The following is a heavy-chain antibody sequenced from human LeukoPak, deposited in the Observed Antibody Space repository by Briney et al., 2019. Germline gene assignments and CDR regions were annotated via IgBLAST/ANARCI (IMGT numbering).Heavy chain of an antibody. CDR2: IKPDGSEK. V-gene: IGHV3-7*03. Sequence: GGSLRLSCAASGFTFSSNWMSWVRQAPGKGLEWVANIKPDGSEKYYVDSVKGRFTISRDKAKNSLYLQMNSLRAEDTAVYYCAREESEFWGQGTLVTVSS. CDR1: GFTFSSNW. D-gene: IGHD3-10*01. J-gene: IGHJ4*02. CDR3: AREESEF.